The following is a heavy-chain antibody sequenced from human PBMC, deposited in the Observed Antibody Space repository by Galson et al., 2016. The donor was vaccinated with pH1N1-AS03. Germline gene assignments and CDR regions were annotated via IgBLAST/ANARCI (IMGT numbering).Heavy chain of an antibody. CDR2: INYVGTS. CDR3: ARVDLGSGFDS. CDR1: GGSLKGFY. J-gene: IGHJ4*02. Sequence: TLSLTCDVYGGSLKGFYWTWIRQPPGRGLEWIGQINYVGTSDYNPSLSSRVSFSVDASNNRFSLNLTSVTAADTAVYYCARVDLGSGFDSWGQGALVSVST. V-gene: IGHV4-34*01. D-gene: IGHD3-16*01.